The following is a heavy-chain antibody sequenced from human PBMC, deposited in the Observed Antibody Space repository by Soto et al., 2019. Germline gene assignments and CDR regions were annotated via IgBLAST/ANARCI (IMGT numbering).Heavy chain of an antibody. V-gene: IGHV3-23*01. D-gene: IGHD5-12*01. J-gene: IGHJ4*02. CDR3: ATALQMATILRQFDY. CDR1: GFTFSSYG. CDR2: ISGSGGST. Sequence: EVQLLESGGGLEQPGGSLRLSCAASGFTFSSYGMVWVRQAPGKGLEWVSGISGSGGSTFYADSVRGRFTISRDNSKNMLDLQMSILRVEDTAVYYCATALQMATILRQFDYWGQGTLVTVSS.